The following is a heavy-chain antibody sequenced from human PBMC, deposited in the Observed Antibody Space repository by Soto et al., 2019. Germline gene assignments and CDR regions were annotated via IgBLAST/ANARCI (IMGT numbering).Heavy chain of an antibody. V-gene: IGHV1-46*01. CDR1: GYTFTSYY. J-gene: IGHJ6*02. Sequence: GAPVEVSCKASGYTFTSYYMHWVRQAPGQGLEWMGIINPSGGSTSYAQKFQGRVTMTRDTSTSTVYMELSSLRSEDTAVYYCARDYRSGGGQHYYYYGMDVWGQGTTVTVSS. D-gene: IGHD3-16*02. CDR2: INPSGGST. CDR3: ARDYRSGGGQHYYYYGMDV.